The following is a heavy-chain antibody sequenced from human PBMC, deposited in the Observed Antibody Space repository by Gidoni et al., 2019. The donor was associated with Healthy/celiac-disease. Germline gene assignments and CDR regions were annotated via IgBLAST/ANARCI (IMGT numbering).Heavy chain of an antibody. J-gene: IGHJ6*02. V-gene: IGHV4-39*01. CDR2: IYYSGST. CDR1: GGSLSSSSYY. D-gene: IGHD1-7*01. CDR3: ARLHWNYGGGYYYYYYGMDV. Sequence: QLQLQESGPGLVKPSETLSLTCTVSGGSLSSSSYYWGWIRQPPGKGLDGIGSIYYSGSTYYNPSLKSRFTISVDTSKNQFSLKLSSVTAADTAVYYCARLHWNYGGGYYYYYYGMDVWGQGTTVTVSS.